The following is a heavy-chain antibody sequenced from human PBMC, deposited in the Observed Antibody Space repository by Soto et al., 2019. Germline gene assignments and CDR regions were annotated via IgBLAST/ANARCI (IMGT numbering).Heavy chain of an antibody. Sequence: SEPLSLTCTVSGASISFHSYYWAWILQPPGNGLEWIGNVYYTGSTYSNPSLKSRVTISIDTSKNEFSLKLSSVTAADTAVYYCARRPNCSGGSCSLYYFDYWGQGNRVTVSS. CDR3: ARRPNCSGGSCSLYYFDY. CDR2: VYYTGST. J-gene: IGHJ4*02. CDR1: GASISFHSYY. D-gene: IGHD2-15*01. V-gene: IGHV4-39*01.